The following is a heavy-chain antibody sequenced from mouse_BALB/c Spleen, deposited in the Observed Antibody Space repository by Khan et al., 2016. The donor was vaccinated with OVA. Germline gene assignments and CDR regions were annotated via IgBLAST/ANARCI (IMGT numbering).Heavy chain of an antibody. CDR2: INTHSGVP. J-gene: IGHJ4*01. CDR1: GYTFTTAG. Sequence: QVQLQQSGPELKKPGETVRISCKASGYTFTTAGIQWVQKMPGKGLKWIGWINTHSGVPKYAEDFKGRFAFSLEISVNTAYLQLTNLKNEDTATYFCARGGADYYRNDGGAMEYWGQGTSVTVSS. CDR3: ARGGADYYRNDGGAMEY. V-gene: IGHV9-4*02. D-gene: IGHD2-14*01.